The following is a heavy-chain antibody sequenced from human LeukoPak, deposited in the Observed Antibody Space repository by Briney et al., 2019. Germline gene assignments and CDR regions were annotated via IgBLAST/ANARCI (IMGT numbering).Heavy chain of an antibody. CDR1: GGSISSYY. J-gene: IGHJ4*02. V-gene: IGHV4-59*01. D-gene: IGHD4-23*01. CDR2: IYYSGST. Sequence: SETLSLTCTVSGGSISSYYRTWIRQSPGKGLEWIGYIYYSGSTNYNPSLKSRVTISVDTSKNQFSLNLNSVTAADTAVYYCARGTVTLAYWGQGTLVSVSS. CDR3: ARGTVTLAY.